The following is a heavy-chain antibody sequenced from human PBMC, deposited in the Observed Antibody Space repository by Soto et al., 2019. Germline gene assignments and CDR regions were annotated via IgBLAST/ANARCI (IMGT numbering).Heavy chain of an antibody. J-gene: IGHJ3*02. V-gene: IGHV1-69*06. CDR3: ARGLFHDAFDI. Sequence: QVQLVQSGAEVKQPGSSAKVSCKASVGTFSSYAISCVRQAPGQGLEWMGGLITIFGTAKYAQKFQGRVTITADKATSTGDMELSSLRYEHTAVYYCARGLFHDAFDIWVKGTMVTVSS. CDR2: LITIFGTA. CDR1: VGTFSSYA.